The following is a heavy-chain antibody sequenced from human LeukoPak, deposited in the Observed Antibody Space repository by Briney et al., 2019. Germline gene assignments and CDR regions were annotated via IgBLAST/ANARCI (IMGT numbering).Heavy chain of an antibody. V-gene: IGHV3-23*01. CDR3: AREGLLMLYPRSFDY. CDR2: ISGSGGST. D-gene: IGHD2-8*01. Sequence: GGSLRLSCAASGFTFSSYAMSWVRQAPGKGLEWVSAISGSGGSTYYADSVKGRFTISRDNSKNTLYLQMNSLRAEDTAVYYCAREGLLMLYPRSFDYWGQGTLVTVSS. CDR1: GFTFSSYA. J-gene: IGHJ4*02.